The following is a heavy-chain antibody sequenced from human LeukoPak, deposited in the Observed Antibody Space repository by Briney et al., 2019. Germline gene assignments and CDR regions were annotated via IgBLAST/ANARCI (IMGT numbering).Heavy chain of an antibody. Sequence: SVKVSCKASGGTFISYAISWVRQAPGQGLEWMGGIIPFFGTANFAQKFQGRVTITADESTSTAYMELSSLRSEDTAVYYCALLDTAMVPIAEYFHHWGQGTLVTVSS. V-gene: IGHV1-69*13. CDR1: GGTFISYA. CDR2: IIPFFGTA. J-gene: IGHJ1*01. CDR3: ALLDTAMVPIAEYFHH. D-gene: IGHD5-18*01.